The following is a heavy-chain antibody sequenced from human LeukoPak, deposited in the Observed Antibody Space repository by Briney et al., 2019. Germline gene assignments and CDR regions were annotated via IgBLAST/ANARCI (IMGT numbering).Heavy chain of an antibody. D-gene: IGHD2-2*02. CDR3: ARGIYCISSSCYTGNWFDP. V-gene: IGHV4-39*07. CDR1: GASVNSITYY. Sequence: SETLSLTCSVSGASVNSITYYGGWIRLPPGTGLEWIGSIHHTGTTYYNPSLKSRVAISVDTSKNQFSLKLSSVTAADTAVYYCARGIYCISSSCYTGNWFDPWGQGTLVTVSS. CDR2: IHHTGTT. J-gene: IGHJ5*02.